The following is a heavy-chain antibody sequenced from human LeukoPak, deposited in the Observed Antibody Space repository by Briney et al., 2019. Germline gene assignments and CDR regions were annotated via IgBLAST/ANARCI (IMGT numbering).Heavy chain of an antibody. CDR1: GGSFSGYY. D-gene: IGHD1-26*01. J-gene: IGHJ4*02. Sequence: SETLSLTCAVYGGSFSGYYWSWSRQPPGKGLEWIGEINHSGSTNYNPSLKSRVTISVDTSKNQFSLKLSSVTAADTTVYYCARGRYSGSYRYYFDYWGQGTLVTVSS. V-gene: IGHV4-34*01. CDR3: ARGRYSGSYRYYFDY. CDR2: INHSGST.